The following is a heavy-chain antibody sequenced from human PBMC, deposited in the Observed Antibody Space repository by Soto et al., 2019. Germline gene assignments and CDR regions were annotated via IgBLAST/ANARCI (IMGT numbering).Heavy chain of an antibody. CDR2: IYYSGST. CDR3: AGVYYDFWSGYSWFDP. Sequence: QVQLQESGPGLVKPSQTLSLTCTVSGGSISSGGYYWSWIRQHPGKGLEWIGYIYYSGSTYYNPSLKSRVTISVDTSKNQFSLKLSSVTAADTAVYYCAGVYYDFWSGYSWFDPWGQGTLVTVSS. D-gene: IGHD3-3*01. V-gene: IGHV4-31*03. J-gene: IGHJ5*02. CDR1: GGSISSGGYY.